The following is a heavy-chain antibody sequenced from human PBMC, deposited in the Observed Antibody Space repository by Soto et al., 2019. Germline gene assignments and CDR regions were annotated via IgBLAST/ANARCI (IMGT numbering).Heavy chain of an antibody. V-gene: IGHV3-7*05. Sequence: PGGSLRLSCATSGFTFSGYWMSWVRQAPGKGLEWVANIKEDGSVRHYVDSVRGRFTISRDNAKNSLYLQMNGLRADDTAVYYCARSGRWGQGTLVTVSS. CDR3: ARSGR. CDR2: IKEDGSVR. J-gene: IGHJ4*02. CDR1: GFTFSGYW.